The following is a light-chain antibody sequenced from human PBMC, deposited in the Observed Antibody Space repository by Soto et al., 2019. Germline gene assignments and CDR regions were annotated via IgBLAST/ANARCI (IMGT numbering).Light chain of an antibody. CDR1: SSDVGGYDY. J-gene: IGLJ2*01. Sequence: QSALTQPPSASGSPGQSVTISCAGTSSDVGGYDYVSWYQQHPGKAPKLIIYEVNNRPSGVPDRFSGSKSANTASLTVSGLQAEDEADYDCSSYAGSNNLRIFGAGTKLTVL. CDR3: SSYAGSNNLRI. CDR2: EVN. V-gene: IGLV2-8*01.